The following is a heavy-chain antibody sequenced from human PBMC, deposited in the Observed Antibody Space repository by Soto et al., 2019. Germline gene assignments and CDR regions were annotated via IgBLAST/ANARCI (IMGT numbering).Heavy chain of an antibody. Sequence: SDTLSLTCTVSGGSISSYYWSWIRQPPGKGLEWIGYIYYSGSTNYNPSLKSRVTISVDTSKNQFSLKLSSVTAADTAVYYCAGGYCCGGSCPWFDPWGQGTLVTVSS. D-gene: IGHD2-15*01. CDR2: IYYSGST. CDR1: GGSISSYY. CDR3: AGGYCCGGSCPWFDP. J-gene: IGHJ5*02. V-gene: IGHV4-59*08.